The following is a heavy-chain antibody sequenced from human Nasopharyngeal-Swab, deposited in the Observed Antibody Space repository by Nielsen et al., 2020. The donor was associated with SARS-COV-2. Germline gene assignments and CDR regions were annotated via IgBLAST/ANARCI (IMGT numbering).Heavy chain of an antibody. CDR3: ARESSIDSGYYGGVWDY. Sequence: ASVKVSCKASGYTFTSYDINWVRQATGQGLEWMGWMNPNSGNTGYAQKFQGRVTITADESTSTAYMELSSLRSEDTAVYYCARESSIDSGYYGGVWDYWGQGTLVTVSS. CDR1: GYTFTSYD. D-gene: IGHD5-12*01. J-gene: IGHJ4*02. V-gene: IGHV1-8*01. CDR2: MNPNSGNT.